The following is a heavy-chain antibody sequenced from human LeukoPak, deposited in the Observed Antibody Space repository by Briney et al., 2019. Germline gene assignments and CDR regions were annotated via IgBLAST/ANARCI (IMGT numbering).Heavy chain of an antibody. D-gene: IGHD6-19*01. Sequence: PGGSLRLSCAASGFTFSSYSMNWVRQAPGKGLEWVSSISSSSSYIYYADSVKGRFTISRDNAKNSLYLQMNSLRAEDTAVYYCARAEYSSGWYTGYFDYWGQGTLVTVSS. CDR2: ISSSSSYI. CDR3: ARAEYSSGWYTGYFDY. CDR1: GFTFSSYS. V-gene: IGHV3-21*01. J-gene: IGHJ4*02.